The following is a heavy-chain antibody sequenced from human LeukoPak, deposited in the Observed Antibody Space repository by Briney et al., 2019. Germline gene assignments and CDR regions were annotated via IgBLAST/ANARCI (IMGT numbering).Heavy chain of an antibody. V-gene: IGHV3-30-3*01. CDR3: ARTLGPFDY. J-gene: IGHJ4*02. CDR1: GFTFSNYG. CDR2: TSYDGSNK. D-gene: IGHD3-16*01. Sequence: GGSLRLSCAASGFTFSNYGMHWVRQAPDRGLEWVAVTSYDGSNKYYADSVKGRFTISRDNSKNTLYLQMNSLRAEDTAVYYCARTLGPFDYWGQGTLVTVSS.